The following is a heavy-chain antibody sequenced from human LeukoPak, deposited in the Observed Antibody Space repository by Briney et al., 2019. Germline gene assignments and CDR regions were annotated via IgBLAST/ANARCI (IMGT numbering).Heavy chain of an antibody. J-gene: IGHJ4*02. D-gene: IGHD3-10*01. Sequence: ASVKVSCKASGYTFTTYYIHWVRQASGQGLEWMGMINPSGGSTSYAQKFQGRVTMTRDTSTSTVYMELSSLRSEDTAVYYCARNVDSGFDYWGQGTLVTVSS. CDR3: ARNVDSGFDY. CDR2: INPSGGST. V-gene: IGHV1-46*01. CDR1: GYTFTTYY.